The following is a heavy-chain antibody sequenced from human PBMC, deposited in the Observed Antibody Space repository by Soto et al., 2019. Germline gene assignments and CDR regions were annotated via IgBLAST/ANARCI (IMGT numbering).Heavy chain of an antibody. CDR1: GFTLRSYA. Sequence: PVGSLRISCAASGFTLRSYAMSWVRQSPGRELEWVSTINGGGTSTYYADSVKGRFTISRDNSKNTLYLQMNSLRAEDTAVYYCAKVTHGDYREFAFDYWGQGTLVTVSS. CDR3: AKVTHGDYREFAFDY. V-gene: IGHV3-23*01. J-gene: IGHJ4*02. D-gene: IGHD4-17*01. CDR2: INGGGTST.